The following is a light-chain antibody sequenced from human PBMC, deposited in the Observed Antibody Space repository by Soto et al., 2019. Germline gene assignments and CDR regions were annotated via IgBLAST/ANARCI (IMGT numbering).Light chain of an antibody. Sequence: DIQMTQSPSSLSASVGDRVTITRRASQSISKYLNWYQQKPGKVPKLLIYAASSLQSGVPSRFSGSGSGTDFTLTISSLQPEDSATYYCQQSYNARTFGQGTKVDIK. J-gene: IGKJ1*01. V-gene: IGKV1-39*01. CDR3: QQSYNART. CDR2: AAS. CDR1: QSISKY.